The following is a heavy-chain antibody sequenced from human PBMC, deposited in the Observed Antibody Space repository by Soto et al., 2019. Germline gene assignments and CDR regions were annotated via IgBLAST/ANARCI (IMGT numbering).Heavy chain of an antibody. D-gene: IGHD3-22*01. CDR1: GGTFSSYT. V-gene: IGHV1-69*02. CDR2: IIPILGIA. J-gene: IGHJ4*02. Sequence: SVKVSCKASGGTFSSYTISWVRQAPGQGLEWMGRIIPILGIANYAQKFQGRVTITADKSTSTAYMELSSLRSEDTAVYYCARVYSSGYYYEDYWGQGTLVTVSS. CDR3: ARVYSSGYYYEDY.